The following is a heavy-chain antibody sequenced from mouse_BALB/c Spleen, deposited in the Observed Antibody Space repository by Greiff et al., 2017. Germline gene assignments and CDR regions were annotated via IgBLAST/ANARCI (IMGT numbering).Heavy chain of an antibody. CDR2: IDPENGDT. J-gene: IGHJ1*01. V-gene: IGHV14-4*02. CDR1: GFNIKDYY. Sequence: VQLQQSGAELVRSGASVKLSCTASGFNIKDYYMHWVKQRPEQGLEWIGWIDPENGDTEYAPKFQGKATMTADTSSNTAYLQLSSLTSEDTAVYYCAREGDYDGDWYCDVWGAGTTVTVSS. CDR3: AREGDYDGDWYCDV. D-gene: IGHD2-4*01.